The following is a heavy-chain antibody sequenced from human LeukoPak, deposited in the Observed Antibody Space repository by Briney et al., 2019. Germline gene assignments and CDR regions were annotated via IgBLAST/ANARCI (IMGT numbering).Heavy chain of an antibody. J-gene: IGHJ6*02. Sequence: PGGPLRLSCAASGFIFSSYGMHWVRQAPGKRLEYVSAISSNGGSTYYANSVKGRFTISRDKSKNTVYLKMGSLRAEDMAVYYCALPPTPYYYYGMDVWGQGTTVTVSS. D-gene: IGHD2-15*01. CDR2: ISSNGGST. CDR1: GFIFSSYG. CDR3: ALPPTPYYYYGMDV. V-gene: IGHV3-64*01.